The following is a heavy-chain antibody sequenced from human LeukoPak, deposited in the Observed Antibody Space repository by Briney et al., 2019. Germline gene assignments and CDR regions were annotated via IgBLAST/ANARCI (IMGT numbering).Heavy chain of an antibody. CDR3: ARVGHIVAAGTYDY. J-gene: IGHJ4*02. D-gene: IGHD6-13*01. Sequence: PSETLSLTCTVSGDSISSYYWSWIRQPPGKGLEWIGNIFYSGSPNYNPSLKSRVTTSFDTSKNQFSLELSFVTAADTAVYYCARVGHIVAAGTYDYWGQGTLVTVSS. CDR2: IFYSGSP. CDR1: GDSISSYY. V-gene: IGHV4-59*12.